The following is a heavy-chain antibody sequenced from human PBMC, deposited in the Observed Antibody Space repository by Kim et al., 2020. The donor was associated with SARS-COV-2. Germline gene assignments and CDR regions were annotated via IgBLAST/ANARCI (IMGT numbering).Heavy chain of an antibody. J-gene: IGHJ6*03. CDR1: GFSLITYG. CDR2: ISSSSFYV. D-gene: IGHD1-26*01. V-gene: IGHV3-21*01. Sequence: GGSLRLSCATSGFSLITYGMSWVRQAPGKGLEWVAFISSSSFYVHYADSVKGRFTISRDNAKNSVYLHVNSLRVEDTAQYYCARDLGGTAPYYMDVWGKGTTVTVSS. CDR3: ARDLGGTAPYYMDV.